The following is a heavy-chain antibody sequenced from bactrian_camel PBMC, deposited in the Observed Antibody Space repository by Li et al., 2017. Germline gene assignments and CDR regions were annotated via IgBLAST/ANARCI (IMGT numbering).Heavy chain of an antibody. CDR1: GEMNSRAC. V-gene: IGHV3S1*01. D-gene: IGHD8*01. CDR3: AAAPYANNWHCAHLADYFNA. Sequence: HVQLVESGGGSVQAGASLRLSCVVSGEMNSRACMAWFRQGPGQERERVASMYTRAGTSSYGDAVRGRFTISLDDAKSTLYLQMNSLTPEDTAMYYCAAAPYANNWHCAHLADYFNAWGQGTQVTVS. J-gene: IGHJ4*01. CDR2: MYTRAGTS.